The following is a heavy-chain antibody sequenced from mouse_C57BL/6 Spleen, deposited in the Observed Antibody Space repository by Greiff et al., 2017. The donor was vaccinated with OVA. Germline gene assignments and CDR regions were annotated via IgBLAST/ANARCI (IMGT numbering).Heavy chain of an antibody. CDR2: IYPGDGDT. CDR3: ARERVITTVVATRYYFDY. Sequence: VQLVESGPELVKPGASVKISCKASGYAFSSSWMNWVKQRPGKGLEWIGRIYPGDGDTNYNGKFKGKATLTADKSSSTAYMQLSSLTSEDSAVYFCARERVITTVVATRYYFDYWGQGTTLTVSS. CDR1: GYAFSSSW. V-gene: IGHV1-82*01. J-gene: IGHJ2*01. D-gene: IGHD1-1*01.